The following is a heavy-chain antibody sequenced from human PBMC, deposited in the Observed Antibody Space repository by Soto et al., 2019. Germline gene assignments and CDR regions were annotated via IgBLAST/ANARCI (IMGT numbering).Heavy chain of an antibody. V-gene: IGHV5-51*01. CDR2: VYPRDSDT. CDR3: ARPNQFITSGGISCFAP. Sequence: GESLKISCKGSGYSFTDYWIGWVRQMPGKGLEWMGIVYPRDSDTRYSPSFQGQVTISADKSISTAYLQWSSLKASDTAMYYCARPNQFITSGGISCFAPGGQGPLVTVSS. D-gene: IGHD2-8*02. CDR1: GYSFTDYW. J-gene: IGHJ5*02.